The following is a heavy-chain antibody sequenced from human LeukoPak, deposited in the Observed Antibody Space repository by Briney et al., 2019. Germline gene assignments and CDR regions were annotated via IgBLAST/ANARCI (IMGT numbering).Heavy chain of an antibody. V-gene: IGHV3-74*01. CDR2: IDSDGSST. D-gene: IGHD4-17*01. CDR1: GFTFSSYW. Sequence: QPGGSLRLSCAASGFTFSSYWMHWVRQAPGKGLVWVSRIDSDGSSTSYADSVKGRFTISRDNAKNTLYLQMNSLRAEDTAVYYCARGPYDYGDYPYYFDYWGQGTLVTVSS. J-gene: IGHJ4*02. CDR3: ARGPYDYGDYPYYFDY.